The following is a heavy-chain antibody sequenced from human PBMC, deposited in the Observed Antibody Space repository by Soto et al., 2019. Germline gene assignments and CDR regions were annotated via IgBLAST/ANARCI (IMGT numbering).Heavy chain of an antibody. CDR2: IKQDGSEK. D-gene: IGHD2-2*01. CDR1: GFTFSSYW. V-gene: IGHV3-7*03. Sequence: GGSLRLSCAASGFTFSSYWMSWVRQAPGKGLEWVANIKQDGSEKYYVDSVKGRFTISRDNAKNSLYLQMNSLRAADTAVYYWARGWSPSCYFFDYWGQGTLVTVSS. J-gene: IGHJ4*02. CDR3: ARGWSPSCYFFDY.